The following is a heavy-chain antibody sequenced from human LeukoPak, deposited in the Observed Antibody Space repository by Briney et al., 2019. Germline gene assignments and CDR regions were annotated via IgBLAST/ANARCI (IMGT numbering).Heavy chain of an antibody. V-gene: IGHV3-30*02. Sequence: GGSLRLSCAASGFTFSSYGMHWVRQAPGKGLEWVAFIRYDGSNKYYADSVKGRFTISRDNSKNTLYLRMDSLRAEDTAVYYCAKDCPEGYSCFDYWGQGTLVTVSS. CDR1: GFTFSSYG. J-gene: IGHJ4*02. CDR2: IRYDGSNK. CDR3: AKDCPEGYSCFDY. D-gene: IGHD1-1*01.